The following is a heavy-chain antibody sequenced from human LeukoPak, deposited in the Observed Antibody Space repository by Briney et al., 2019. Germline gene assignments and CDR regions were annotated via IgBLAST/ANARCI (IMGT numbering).Heavy chain of an antibody. V-gene: IGHV3-30*18. D-gene: IGHD4-17*01. CDR1: GFTFSSYG. J-gene: IGHJ4*02. Sequence: PGGSLRLSCAASGFTFSSYGMHWVRQAPGKGLEWLAVIPYDGSNKYYADSVKGRFTISRDNSKNTLYLQMNSLRAEDTAVYYCAKDYGDGGYWGQGTLVTVSS. CDR2: IPYDGSNK. CDR3: AKDYGDGGY.